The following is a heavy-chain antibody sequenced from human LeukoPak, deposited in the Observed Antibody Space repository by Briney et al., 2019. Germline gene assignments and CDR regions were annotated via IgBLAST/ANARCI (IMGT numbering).Heavy chain of an antibody. Sequence: SETLSLTCAVYGGSFSGYYWSWIRQPPGKGLEWIGEINHSGSTNYNPSLKSRVTISVDTSKNQFPLKLSSVTAADTAVYYCARGRMRVVVPAANRAFDYWGQGTLVTVSS. D-gene: IGHD2-2*01. V-gene: IGHV4-34*01. CDR1: GGSFSGYY. J-gene: IGHJ4*02. CDR3: ARGRMRVVVPAANRAFDY. CDR2: INHSGST.